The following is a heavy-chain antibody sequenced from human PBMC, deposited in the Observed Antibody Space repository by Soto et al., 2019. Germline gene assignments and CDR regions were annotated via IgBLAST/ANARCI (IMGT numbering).Heavy chain of an antibody. CDR3: ARRVAGSGLDL. CDR2: TYYRSNWRH. Sequence: SQTLSLTCAISGDSVSSNTAAWNWIRSSPSRGLEWLGRTYYRSNWRHDYAVSVKSRITVNPDTSKNHFSLQLNSVTPDDTAVYYCARRVAGSGLDLWVQGTLPTVSP. J-gene: IGHJ5*02. D-gene: IGHD6-19*01. CDR1: GDSVSSNTAA. V-gene: IGHV6-1*01.